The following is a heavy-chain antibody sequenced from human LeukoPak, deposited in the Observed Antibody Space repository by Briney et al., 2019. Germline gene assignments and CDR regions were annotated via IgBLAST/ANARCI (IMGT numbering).Heavy chain of an antibody. V-gene: IGHV3-30-3*01. Sequence: GGSLRLSCAASGFTFSSYAMHWVRQAPGKGLEWVAVISYDGSNKYYADSVKGRFTISRDNSKNTLYLQMNSLRAEDTAVYYCVRAASPIYSSSSGVDYWGQGTLVTVSS. CDR3: VRAASPIYSSSSGVDY. J-gene: IGHJ4*02. CDR1: GFTFSSYA. CDR2: ISYDGSNK. D-gene: IGHD6-6*01.